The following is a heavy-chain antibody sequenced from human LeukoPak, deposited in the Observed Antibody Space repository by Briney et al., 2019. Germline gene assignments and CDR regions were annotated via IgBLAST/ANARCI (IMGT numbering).Heavy chain of an antibody. CDR2: INSVGSIT. V-gene: IGHV3-74*01. Sequence: GGSLRLSCAASGFTFSNYWMFWVRQSPGKGLVWVSRINSVGSITDYADSVKGRFTISRDNAKNTLFLQMNSLTIEDTAIYYCARASGTSCYHWGQGTLVTVSS. CDR1: GFTFSNYW. J-gene: IGHJ4*02. D-gene: IGHD2-2*01. CDR3: ARASGTSCYH.